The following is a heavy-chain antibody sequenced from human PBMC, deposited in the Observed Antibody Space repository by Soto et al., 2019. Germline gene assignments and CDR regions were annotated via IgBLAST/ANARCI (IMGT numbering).Heavy chain of an antibody. CDR2: IYSGGST. Sequence: GGSLRLSCAASGFTVSSNYMSWVRQAPGKGLEWVSVIYSGGSTYYADSVKGRFTISRDNSKNTLYLQMNSLRAEDTAVYYCAVLRREYYYDSSGYYFDYWGQGTLVTVSS. CDR3: AVLRREYYYDSSGYYFDY. V-gene: IGHV3-53*01. J-gene: IGHJ4*02. CDR1: GFTVSSNY. D-gene: IGHD3-22*01.